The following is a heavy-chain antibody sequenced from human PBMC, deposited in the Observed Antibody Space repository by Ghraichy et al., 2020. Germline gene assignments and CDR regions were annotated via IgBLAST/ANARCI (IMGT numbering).Heavy chain of an antibody. CDR2: INAGSGLT. CDR3: CRGSIYGH. V-gene: IGHV1-46*03. D-gene: IGHD3-10*01. CDR1: GYVFSDFH. Sequence: ASVKVSCKASGYVFSDFHVHWIRQAPGHAPEWMGTINAGSGLTGYAQKFQGRVALSRDTSTSTVYMDLRSLTSDDTAIYYCCRGSIYGHWGQGTLVTVSS. J-gene: IGHJ4*02.